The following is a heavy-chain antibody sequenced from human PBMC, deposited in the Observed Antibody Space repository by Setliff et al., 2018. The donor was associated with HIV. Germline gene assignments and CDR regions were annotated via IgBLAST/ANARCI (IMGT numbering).Heavy chain of an antibody. V-gene: IGHV1-46*01. CDR3: ARDGRAVTSLMVVVSLKNGMDV. CDR1: GYIFTSYY. Sequence: ASVKVSCKAFGYIFTSYYMHWLRQVPGRGLEWMGIVDPSGGSTHYAQKFEGRVTMTRDTSTSTFHMELSSLTSEDRAIYYCARDGRAVTSLMVVVSLKNGMDVWGQGTTVTVSS. D-gene: IGHD3-22*01. CDR2: VDPSGGST. J-gene: IGHJ6*02.